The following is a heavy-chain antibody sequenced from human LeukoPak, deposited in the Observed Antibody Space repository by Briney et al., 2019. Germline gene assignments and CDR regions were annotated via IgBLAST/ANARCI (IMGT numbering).Heavy chain of an antibody. V-gene: IGHV3-11*04. CDR3: ARCWANIGSYHYYYMDV. J-gene: IGHJ6*03. Sequence: GGSLRLSCAASGFTFSDYYMIWLRQAPGKGREGGAYISLSGTTIYYADSVKGRFTIDRDNAKNSLYLQMNSLRAEDTAVYYCARCWANIGSYHYYYMDVWGKGTTVTVSS. CDR2: ISLSGTTI. CDR1: GFTFSDYY. D-gene: IGHD2-15*01.